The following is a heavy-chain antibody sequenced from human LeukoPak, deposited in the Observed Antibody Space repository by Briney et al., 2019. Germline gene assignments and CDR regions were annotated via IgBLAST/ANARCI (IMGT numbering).Heavy chain of an antibody. D-gene: IGHD4-23*01. CDR3: ARAKLQGYFDY. J-gene: IGHJ4*02. CDR2: IWYDGSNK. V-gene: IGHV3-33*01. Sequence: PGGSLRLSCAASGFTFSSYGMHWVRQAPGKGLEWVVVIWYDGSNKYYADSVKGRFTISRDNSKNTLYLQMNSLRAEDTAVYYCARAKLQGYFDYWGQGTLVTVSS. CDR1: GFTFSSYG.